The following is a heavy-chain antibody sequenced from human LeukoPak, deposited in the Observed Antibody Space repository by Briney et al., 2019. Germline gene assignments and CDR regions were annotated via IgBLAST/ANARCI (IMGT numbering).Heavy chain of an antibody. V-gene: IGHV7-4-1*02. CDR2: INTNTGNP. Sequence: AASVKVSCTASGYTFTSYAMNWVRQAPGQGLEWMGWINTNTGNPTYAQGFTGRFVFSLDTSVSTAYLQISSLKAEDTAEYYCARGTFYSSGWYQEDYWGQGTLVTVSS. CDR1: GYTFTSYA. CDR3: ARGTFYSSGWYQEDY. D-gene: IGHD6-19*01. J-gene: IGHJ4*02.